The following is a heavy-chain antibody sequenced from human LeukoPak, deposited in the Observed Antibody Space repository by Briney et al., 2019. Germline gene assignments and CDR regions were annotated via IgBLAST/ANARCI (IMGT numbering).Heavy chain of an antibody. CDR1: GYSISNDYY. CDR2: ICHSGGS. Sequence: SETLSLTGVVSGYSISNDYYLGWVRQPPGKGMEWIGNICHSGGSYYNPSLKSRVTILVDTATNQFSLKLSSVTAADTAVYYCAKAGTTGIHHWFDPWGQGNLVTVSS. CDR3: AKAGTTGIHHWFDP. V-gene: IGHV4-38-2*01. D-gene: IGHD1-1*01. J-gene: IGHJ5*02.